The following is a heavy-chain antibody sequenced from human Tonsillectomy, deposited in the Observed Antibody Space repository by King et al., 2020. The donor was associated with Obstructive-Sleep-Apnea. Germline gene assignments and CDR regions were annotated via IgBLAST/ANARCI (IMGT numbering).Heavy chain of an antibody. CDR2: ISGRGDLT. V-gene: IGHV3-23*04. Sequence: EVQLVESGGGLVQPGESLRLSCAASGFTFSNYAMSWVRQVPGKGLEWVSTISGRGDLTYYARSGKGRISISRENSKNTVYLQIDSLRAEDTAVYYCAKTILPKTVWGSTLDYWGQGTLVTVSS. CDR3: AKTILPKTVWGSTLDY. D-gene: IGHD3-16*01. J-gene: IGHJ4*02. CDR1: GFTFSNYA.